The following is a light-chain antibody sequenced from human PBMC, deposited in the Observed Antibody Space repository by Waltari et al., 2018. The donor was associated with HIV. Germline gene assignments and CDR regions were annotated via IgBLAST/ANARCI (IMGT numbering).Light chain of an antibody. Sequence: DINMTQSPSYLSATVGDRVTITCRASQNSINYLNWYHQSPGKPQKLLIFHESALQDGVSSRFSGRGSGTEFTLSIAGLQPDDFGTYSCQQTFRPPRTFGPGT. J-gene: IGKJ3*01. CDR1: QNSINY. CDR3: QQTFRPPRT. V-gene: IGKV1-39*01. CDR2: HES.